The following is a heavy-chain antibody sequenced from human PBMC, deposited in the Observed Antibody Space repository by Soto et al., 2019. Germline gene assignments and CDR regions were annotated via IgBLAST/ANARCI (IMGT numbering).Heavy chain of an antibody. Sequence: PSETLSLTCTVSGDSISGSSYSWGWIRQPPGKGLEWIGNIYYSGSTYHNPSLKSRVTISVDTSKNQFSLKLSSVTAADTAVYCCARFRYYYEGRGYFSFDYWGQGTPVTVSS. D-gene: IGHD3-22*01. CDR2: IYYSGST. V-gene: IGHV4-39*01. CDR1: GDSISGSSYS. CDR3: ARFRYYYEGRGYFSFDY. J-gene: IGHJ4*02.